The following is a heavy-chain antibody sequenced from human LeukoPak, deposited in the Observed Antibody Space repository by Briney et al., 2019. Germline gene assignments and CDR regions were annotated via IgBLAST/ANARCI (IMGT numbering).Heavy chain of an antibody. CDR3: ARGVIYDFWSGYYTSYYFDY. V-gene: IGHV4-31*03. D-gene: IGHD3-3*01. J-gene: IGHJ4*02. Sequence: SETLSLTCTVSGGSISSGGYYWSWIRQHPGKGLEWIGYIYYSGSTYYNPSLKSRVTISVDTSKNQFSLKLSSVTAADTAVYYCARGVIYDFWSGYYTSYYFDYWGQGTLVTVSS. CDR1: GGSISSGGYY. CDR2: IYYSGST.